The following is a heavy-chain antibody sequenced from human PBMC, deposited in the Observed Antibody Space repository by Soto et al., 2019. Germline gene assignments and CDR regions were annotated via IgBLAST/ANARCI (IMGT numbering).Heavy chain of an antibody. CDR1: GGSISSYY. D-gene: IGHD3-3*01. J-gene: IGHJ4*02. CDR2: IYYSGST. Sequence: KPSETLSLTCTVSGGSISSYYWSWIRQPPGKGLEWMWHIYYSGSTNYNPSLKSRVTITVDTYKNQFSLKLSLVTAAATAVDYCARIGYYKIDYWGQGTLVTVSS. V-gene: IGHV4-59*01. CDR3: ARIGYYKIDY.